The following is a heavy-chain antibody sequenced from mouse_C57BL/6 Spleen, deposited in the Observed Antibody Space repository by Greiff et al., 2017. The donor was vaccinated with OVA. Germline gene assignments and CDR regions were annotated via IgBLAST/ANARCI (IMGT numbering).Heavy chain of an antibody. CDR3: ASDYYGNSWYFDV. CDR2: IYPGDGDT. V-gene: IGHV1-82*01. J-gene: IGHJ1*03. D-gene: IGHD2-1*01. CDR1: GYAFSSSW. Sequence: VKLVESGPELVKPGASVKISCKASGYAFSSSWMNWVKQRPGTGLEWIGRIYPGDGDTNYNGKFKGKATLTADKSSSTAYMQLSSLTSEDSAVYFCASDYYGNSWYFDVWGTGTTVTVSS.